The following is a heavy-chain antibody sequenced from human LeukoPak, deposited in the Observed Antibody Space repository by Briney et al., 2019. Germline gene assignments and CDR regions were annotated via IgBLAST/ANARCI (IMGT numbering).Heavy chain of an antibody. D-gene: IGHD2-15*01. CDR3: AREGPGAIYCSGGSCYSAFDI. CDR2: INPNSGGT. V-gene: IGHV1-2*06. J-gene: IGHJ3*02. CDR1: GYTFTGYY. Sequence: ASVKVSCKASGYTFTGYYMHWVRQAPGQGLEWMGRINPNSGGTNYAQKFQGRVNMTRDTSISTAYMEQSRLRSDDTAVYYCAREGPGAIYCSGGSCYSAFDIWGQGTMVTVSS.